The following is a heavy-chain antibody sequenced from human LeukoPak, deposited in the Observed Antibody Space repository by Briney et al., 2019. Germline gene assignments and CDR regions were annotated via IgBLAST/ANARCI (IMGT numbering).Heavy chain of an antibody. CDR2: INPNSGGT. Sequence: ASVKFSCKASGYTFTGYYMHWVRQAPGQGLEWMGWINPNSGGTNYAQKFQGRVTMTRDTSISTAYMELSRLRSDDTAVYYCARDLDGLRFLEWLLPQDYWGQGTLVTVSS. CDR1: GYTFTGYY. CDR3: ARDLDGLRFLEWLLPQDY. J-gene: IGHJ4*02. V-gene: IGHV1-2*02. D-gene: IGHD3-3*01.